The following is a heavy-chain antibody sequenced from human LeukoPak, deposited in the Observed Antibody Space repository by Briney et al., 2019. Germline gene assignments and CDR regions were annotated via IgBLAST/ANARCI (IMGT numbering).Heavy chain of an antibody. Sequence: PSETLSLTCSVSGGSISTYYWNWIRQPPGKELEWIGYIYYSGSTDYNPSLKSRVTISVDTFSNQFSLRLSSVTAADTAVYYCARQRLLWFGESNSGFDYWGQGTLVTVSP. CDR1: GGSISTYY. CDR3: ARQRLLWFGESNSGFDY. D-gene: IGHD3-10*01. V-gene: IGHV4-59*08. CDR2: IYYSGST. J-gene: IGHJ4*02.